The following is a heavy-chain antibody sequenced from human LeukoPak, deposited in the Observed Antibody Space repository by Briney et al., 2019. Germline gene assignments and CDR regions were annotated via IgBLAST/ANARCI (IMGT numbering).Heavy chain of an antibody. D-gene: IGHD2-2*01. CDR1: GGSISSSNYY. Sequence: SETLSLTCTVSGGSISSSNYYWSWIRQPPGKGLEWIGSIYYSGSTYYKSSLKSRVAISVDTSKTQFSLNLTPVTAADTAVYYCARRAPGPAVISNWFDPWGQGTLVTVSS. V-gene: IGHV4-39*01. CDR2: IYYSGST. J-gene: IGHJ5*02. CDR3: ARRAPGPAVISNWFDP.